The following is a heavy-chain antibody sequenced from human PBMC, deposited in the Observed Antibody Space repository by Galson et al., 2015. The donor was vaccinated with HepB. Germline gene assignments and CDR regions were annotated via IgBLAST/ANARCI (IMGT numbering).Heavy chain of an antibody. CDR2: INAYNGNT. CDR1: GYTFTSYG. D-gene: IGHD2-15*01. V-gene: IGHV1-18*01. Sequence: SVKVSCKASGYTFTSYGISWVRQAPGQGLEWMGWINAYNGNTNYAQKLQGRVTMTTDTSTSTAYMELRSLRSDDTAVYYCARDWDPRILSTVVSHGMDVWGQGTTVTVSS. CDR3: ARDWDPRILSTVVSHGMDV. J-gene: IGHJ6*02.